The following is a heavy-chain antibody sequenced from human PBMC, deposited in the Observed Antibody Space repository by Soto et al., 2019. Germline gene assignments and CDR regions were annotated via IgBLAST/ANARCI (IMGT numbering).Heavy chain of an antibody. D-gene: IGHD6-6*01. V-gene: IGHV3-48*03. CDR2: ISSSGSTI. Sequence: GSLRLSCASSVFTFSSYEMNCVRQAPGKWLEWVSYISSSGSTIYYADSVKGRFTISRDNAKNSLYLQMNSLRAEDTAVYYCPRDRHHGAFDIWGQRTTVKVSS. J-gene: IGHJ3*02. CDR3: PRDRHHGAFDI. CDR1: VFTFSSYE.